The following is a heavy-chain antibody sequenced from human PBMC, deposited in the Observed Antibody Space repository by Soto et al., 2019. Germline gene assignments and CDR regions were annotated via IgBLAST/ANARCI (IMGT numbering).Heavy chain of an antibody. CDR2: IWYDGSNK. CDR3: ARDPLYYYDSSGYYYSGGHLDY. Sequence: QVQLVESGGGVVQPGRSLRLSCAASGFTFSSYGMHWVRQAPGKGLEWVAVIWYDGSNKYYADSVKGRFTISRDNSKNTLYLQMNSLRAEDTAVYYCARDPLYYYDSSGYYYSGGHLDYWGQGTLVTVSS. V-gene: IGHV3-33*01. D-gene: IGHD3-22*01. J-gene: IGHJ4*02. CDR1: GFTFSSYG.